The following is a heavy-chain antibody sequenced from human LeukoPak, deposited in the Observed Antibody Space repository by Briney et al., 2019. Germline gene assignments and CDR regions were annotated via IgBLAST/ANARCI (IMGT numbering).Heavy chain of an antibody. D-gene: IGHD3-3*01. CDR2: ISGSGGST. Sequence: GGSLRLSCAASGFTFSSYAMSWVRQAPGKGLEWVSAISGSGGSTYYADSVKGRFTISRDNSKNTLYLQMNSLRAEDTAVYYCARDVPGLRSLYWYFDLWGRGTLVTVSS. J-gene: IGHJ2*01. CDR3: ARDVPGLRSLYWYFDL. CDR1: GFTFSSYA. V-gene: IGHV3-23*01.